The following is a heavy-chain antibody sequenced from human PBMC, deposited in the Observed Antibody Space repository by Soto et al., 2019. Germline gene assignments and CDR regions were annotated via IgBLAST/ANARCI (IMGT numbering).Heavy chain of an antibody. CDR3: TTGYNSGWPTYYFDY. J-gene: IGHJ4*02. Sequence: GGSLRLSCAASGFTFSEAWMSWVRQAPGKGLEWVGRIKSKTDGGTTDYAAPVKGRFTISRDDSKNTLYLQMNSLNTEDTAVYYCTTGYNSGWPTYYFDYWGQGTLVTVSS. CDR1: GFTFSEAW. V-gene: IGHV3-15*01. D-gene: IGHD6-19*01. CDR2: IKSKTDGGTT.